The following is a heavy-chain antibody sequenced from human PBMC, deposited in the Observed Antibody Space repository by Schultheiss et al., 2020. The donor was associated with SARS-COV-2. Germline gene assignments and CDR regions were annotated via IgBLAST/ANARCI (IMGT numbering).Heavy chain of an antibody. CDR2: LSVIGDTI. D-gene: IGHD1-14*01. CDR1: GFTFDDFA. V-gene: IGHV3-23*01. CDR3: ARRIGGTKDY. Sequence: GGSLRLSCAASGFTFDDFAMSWVRQVPGKGLEWVSALSVIGDTIDYADSVKGRFTISRDISKNTLYLQMNSLRAEDTAIYYCARRIGGTKDYWGQGTLVTVSS. J-gene: IGHJ4*02.